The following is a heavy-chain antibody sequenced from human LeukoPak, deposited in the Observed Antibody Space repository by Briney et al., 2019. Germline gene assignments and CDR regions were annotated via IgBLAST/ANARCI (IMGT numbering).Heavy chain of an antibody. CDR3: ARDWGSSGPGGWFDP. CDR2: IYYSGST. J-gene: IGHJ5*02. V-gene: IGHV4-59*01. CDR1: GGSIGSYY. Sequence: PSETLSLTCTVSGGSIGSYYWSWIRQPPGRGLEWIGYIYYSGSTNYNPSLKSRVTISVDTSKNQFSLKLSSVTAADTAVYYCARDWGSSGPGGWFDPWGQGTLVTVSS. D-gene: IGHD3-22*01.